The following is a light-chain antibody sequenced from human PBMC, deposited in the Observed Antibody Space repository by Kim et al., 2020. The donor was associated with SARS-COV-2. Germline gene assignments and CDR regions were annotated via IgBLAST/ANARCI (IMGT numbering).Light chain of an antibody. Sequence: DVQMTQSPSTLSASVGDRVTITCRSRQSISYSLAWYQQKPGKAPKLLIYQTSSLQSGVPSRFSGSGSGTEFTLTITNLQPDDFATYYCQQYISFGQGTKVEIK. CDR3: QQYIS. CDR1: QSISYS. CDR2: QTS. J-gene: IGKJ1*01. V-gene: IGKV1-5*03.